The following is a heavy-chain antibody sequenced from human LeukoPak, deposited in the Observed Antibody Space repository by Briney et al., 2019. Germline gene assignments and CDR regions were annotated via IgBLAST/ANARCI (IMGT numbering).Heavy chain of an antibody. Sequence: SETLSLTCAVYGGSFSGYYWSWIRQPPGKGLEWIGEINHSGSTNYNPSLKSRVTISVDTSKNQFSLKLSSVTAADTAVYYCARRSLTMVRRVATNWFDPWGQGTLVTVSS. CDR2: INHSGST. CDR3: ARRSLTMVRRVATNWFDP. J-gene: IGHJ5*02. D-gene: IGHD3-10*01. V-gene: IGHV4-34*01. CDR1: GGSFSGYY.